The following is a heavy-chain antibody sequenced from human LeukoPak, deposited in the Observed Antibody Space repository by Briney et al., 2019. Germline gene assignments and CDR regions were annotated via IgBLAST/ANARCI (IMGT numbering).Heavy chain of an antibody. Sequence: GGSLRLSCAASGFTTTYAVSWVRHAPGKGLEWVSTNSGGGSITSYADSVKCRFTIFRENAKNTVYLQMNSLRVEDTAVYYCAKVAITGTRYNWFDPWGQGTLVTVSS. V-gene: IGHV3-23*01. CDR3: AKVAITGTRYNWFDP. CDR1: GFTTTYA. CDR2: NSGGGSIT. D-gene: IGHD1/OR15-1a*01. J-gene: IGHJ5*02.